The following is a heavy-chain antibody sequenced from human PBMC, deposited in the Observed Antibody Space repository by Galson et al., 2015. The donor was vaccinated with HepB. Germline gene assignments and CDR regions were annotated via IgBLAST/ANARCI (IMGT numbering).Heavy chain of an antibody. D-gene: IGHD1-26*01. V-gene: IGHV1-46*01. CDR3: GRGPPSGIYYYADF. CDR1: GYTFSSYY. J-gene: IGHJ4*02. CDR2: INPSGDST. Sequence: SVKVSCKASGYTFSSYYMHWVRQAPGQGLEWMGIINPSGDSTIYAQKFQGRVTMTRDTSTTTVYMELSSLRSEDTAVYYCGRGPPSGIYYYADFWGQGTLVTVSS.